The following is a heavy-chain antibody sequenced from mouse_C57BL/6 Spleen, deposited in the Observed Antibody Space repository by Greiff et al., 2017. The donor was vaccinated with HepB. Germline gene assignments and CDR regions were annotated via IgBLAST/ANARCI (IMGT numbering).Heavy chain of an antibody. J-gene: IGHJ3*01. CDR3: ARPDGYYPPFAY. V-gene: IGHV1-82*01. Sequence: VQLQQSGPELVKPGASVKISCKASGYAFSSSWMNWVKQRPGKGLEWIGRIYPGDGDTNYNGKFKGKATLTADKSSSTAYMQLSSLTSEDSAVYFCARPDGYYPPFAYWGQGTLVTVSA. D-gene: IGHD2-3*01. CDR1: GYAFSSSW. CDR2: IYPGDGDT.